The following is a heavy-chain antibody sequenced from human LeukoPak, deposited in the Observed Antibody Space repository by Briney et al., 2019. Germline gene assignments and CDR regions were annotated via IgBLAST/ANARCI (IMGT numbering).Heavy chain of an antibody. J-gene: IGHJ4*02. Sequence: PAETLSLTCTVSGGSISSYYWSWIRQPPGKGLEWIGYIYYSGSTNYNPSLKSRVTISVDTSKNQFSLKLSSVTAADTAVYYCARSIRFGKMATMGVFDYWGQGTLVTVSS. D-gene: IGHD5-24*01. CDR1: GGSISSYY. CDR2: IYYSGST. V-gene: IGHV4-59*01. CDR3: ARSIRFGKMATMGVFDY.